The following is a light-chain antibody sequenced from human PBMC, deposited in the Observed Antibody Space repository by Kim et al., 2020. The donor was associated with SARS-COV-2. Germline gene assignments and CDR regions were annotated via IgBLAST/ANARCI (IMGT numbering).Light chain of an antibody. CDR2: YDG. J-gene: IGLJ3*02. CDR1: KIGSKS. CDR3: QVWDTSSYSPGV. V-gene: IGLV3-21*04. Sequence: PEQTARITCGGNKIGSKSVHWYHQKPGQAPVLVIYYDGDRPSGIPERFSGSNSGNTATLTITGVEAGDEADYFCQVWDTSSYSPGVFGGGTQLTVL.